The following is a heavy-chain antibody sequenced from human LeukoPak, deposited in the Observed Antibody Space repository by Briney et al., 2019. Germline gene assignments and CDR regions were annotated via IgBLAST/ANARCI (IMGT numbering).Heavy chain of an antibody. CDR3: AKRAVEKASDY. CDR2: ITSGGST. D-gene: IGHD6-19*01. J-gene: IGHJ4*02. V-gene: IGHV3-23*01. CDR1: GFTFSSYA. Sequence: GGSLRLSCAASGFTFSSYAMTWVRQAPGKGLQWVSSITSGGSTYYADSVKGRSTISRDNSKNTLYLQLNSLRAEDTAVYYCAKRAVEKASDYWGQGTLVTVSS.